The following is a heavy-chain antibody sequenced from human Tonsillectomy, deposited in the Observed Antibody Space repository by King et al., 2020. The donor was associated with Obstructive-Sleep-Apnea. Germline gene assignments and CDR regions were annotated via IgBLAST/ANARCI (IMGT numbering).Heavy chain of an antibody. Sequence: HVQLVESGGGVVQPGRSLRLSCAASGFTFSSYGMHWVRQAPGKGLEWVAVISDDGSNKYYADSVKGPFTISRDNSKNTLYLQMNSLRAEDTAVYYCAKDKGYNFDYWGQGTLVTVSS. D-gene: IGHD5-18*01. V-gene: IGHV3-30*18. J-gene: IGHJ4*02. CDR1: GFTFSSYG. CDR2: ISDDGSNK. CDR3: AKDKGYNFDY.